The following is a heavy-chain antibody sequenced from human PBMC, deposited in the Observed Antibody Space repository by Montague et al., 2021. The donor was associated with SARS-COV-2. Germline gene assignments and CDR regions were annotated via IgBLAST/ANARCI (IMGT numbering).Heavy chain of an antibody. CDR1: GGSIGSSSYY. CDR2: IDCSGST. D-gene: IGHD2-2*01. CDR3: ARQGDQLLLEYWFDP. Sequence: SETLSLTCTVSGGSIGSSSYYWGWIRQPPGKGLEWIGSIDCSGSTYYNPSLKSRVTISVDTSKNQFSLKLSSVTAADTAVYYCARQGDQLLLEYWFDPWGQGTLVTVSS. J-gene: IGHJ5*02. V-gene: IGHV4-39*01.